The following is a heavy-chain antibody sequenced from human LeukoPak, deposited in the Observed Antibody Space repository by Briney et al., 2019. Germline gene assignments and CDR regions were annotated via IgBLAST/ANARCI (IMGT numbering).Heavy chain of an antibody. CDR3: AREVAAALDP. J-gene: IGHJ5*02. CDR1: GFSLSSYW. CDR2: IKPDGSEE. D-gene: IGHD6-25*01. Sequence: GGSLRLSSAASGFSLSSYWMSWVRQAPGKGLEWVANIKPDGSEENYVDSVKGRFTVSRDNAKNSLYLQMNSLRVEDMAVYYCAREVAAALDPWGQGSLVTVSS. V-gene: IGHV3-7*01.